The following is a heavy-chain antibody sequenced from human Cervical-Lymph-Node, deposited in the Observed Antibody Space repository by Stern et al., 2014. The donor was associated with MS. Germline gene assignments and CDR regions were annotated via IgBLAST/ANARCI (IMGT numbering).Heavy chain of an antibody. CDR2: INPNSGGT. CDR1: GYTFTGYY. Sequence: VHLVESEAEVKKPGASVKVSCKASGYTFTGYYMHWVRQAPGQGLEWMGWINPNSGGTNYAQKFQGRVTMTRDTSISTAYMELSRLRSDDTAVYYCARVSHDSSGYYNWFDPWGQGTLVTVSS. J-gene: IGHJ5*02. V-gene: IGHV1-2*02. CDR3: ARVSHDSSGYYNWFDP. D-gene: IGHD3-22*01.